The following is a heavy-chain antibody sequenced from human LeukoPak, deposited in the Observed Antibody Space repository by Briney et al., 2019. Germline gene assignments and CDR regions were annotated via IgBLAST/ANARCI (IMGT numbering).Heavy chain of an antibody. D-gene: IGHD1-26*01. CDR1: GGTFSSYA. J-gene: IGHJ4*02. CDR2: IIPIFGTA. CDR3: ARDLVGATLTTWYALGY. Sequence: ASVKVSCKASGGTFSSYAISWVRQAPGQGLEWMGGIIPIFGTANYAQKFQGRVTITADESTSTAYMELSSLRSEDTAVYYCARDLVGATLTTWYALGYWGQGTLVTVSS. V-gene: IGHV1-69*13.